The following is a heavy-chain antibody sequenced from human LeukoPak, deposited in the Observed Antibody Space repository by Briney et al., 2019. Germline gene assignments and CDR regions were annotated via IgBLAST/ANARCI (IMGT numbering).Heavy chain of an antibody. CDR3: ASAYYYYYMDV. J-gene: IGHJ6*03. Sequence: PGGSLRLSCAASGFTFSSYGMSWVRQAPGKGLEWVSAISGSGGSTYYADSVKGRFTISRDNAKNSLYLQMNSLRAEDTAVYYCASAYYYYYMDVWGKGTTVTVSS. CDR1: GFTFSSYG. V-gene: IGHV3-23*01. CDR2: ISGSGGST.